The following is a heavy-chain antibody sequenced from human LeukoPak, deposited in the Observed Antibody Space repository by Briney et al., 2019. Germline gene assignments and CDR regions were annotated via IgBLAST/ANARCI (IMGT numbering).Heavy chain of an antibody. CDR3: ARGSWEMAPFDY. CDR2: INHSGST. D-gene: IGHD5-24*01. V-gene: IGHV4-34*01. CDR1: GGSFSGYY. J-gene: IGHJ4*02. Sequence: SEALSLTCAVYGGSFSGYYWSWIRQPPGKGLEWIGEINHSGSTNYNPSLKSRVTISVDTSKNQFSLKLSSVTAADTAVYYCARGSWEMAPFDYWGQGTLVTVSS.